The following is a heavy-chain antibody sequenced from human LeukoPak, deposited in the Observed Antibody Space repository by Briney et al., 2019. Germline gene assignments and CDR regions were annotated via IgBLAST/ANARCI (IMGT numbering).Heavy chain of an antibody. CDR1: GFTFSSYA. V-gene: IGHV3-23*01. CDR2: ISGSGGST. J-gene: IGHJ5*02. D-gene: IGHD3-10*01. Sequence: GGSLRLSCAASGFTFSSYAMNWVRQAPGKGLEWVSAISGSGGSTYYADSVKGRFTISRDNSKNTLYLQMNSLRAEDTAVYYCAKAQHPSAWFGELLVGWFDPWGQGTLVTVSS. CDR3: AKAQHPSAWFGELLVGWFDP.